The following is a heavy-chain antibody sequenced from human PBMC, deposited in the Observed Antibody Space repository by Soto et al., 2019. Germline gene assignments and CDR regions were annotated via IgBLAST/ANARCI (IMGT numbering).Heavy chain of an antibody. D-gene: IGHD3-16*02. CDR1: GYTFTSYG. J-gene: IGHJ4*02. CDR2: IRAYNGNT. CDR3: ARVIGDYVWGSYRSYVDY. V-gene: IGHV1-18*01. Sequence: ASVKVSCKASGYTFTSYGISWVRQAPGQGLEWMGWIRAYNGNTNYAQKLQGRFTMTTNTSTSTAYMELRSLRSDDTAVYYCARVIGDYVWGSYRSYVDYWGQGTLVTVSS.